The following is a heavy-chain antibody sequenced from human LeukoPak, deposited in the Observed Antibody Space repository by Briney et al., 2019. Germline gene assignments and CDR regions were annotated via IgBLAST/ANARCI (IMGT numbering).Heavy chain of an antibody. D-gene: IGHD2-15*01. V-gene: IGHV1-18*01. CDR1: GYTFTSYG. Sequence: GASVKVSCKASGYTFTSYGISWVRQAPGQGLEWMGWISAYNGNTNYAQKLQGRVTMTTDTSTSTAYMELRSLRSDDTAVYYCARDFRGYCSGGSCPTYYWGQGTLVTVSS. CDR2: ISAYNGNT. J-gene: IGHJ4*02. CDR3: ARDFRGYCSGGSCPTYY.